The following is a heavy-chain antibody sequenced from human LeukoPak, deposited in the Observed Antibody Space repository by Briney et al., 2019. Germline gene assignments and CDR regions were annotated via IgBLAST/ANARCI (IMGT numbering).Heavy chain of an antibody. D-gene: IGHD3-22*01. Sequence: SETLSLTCTVSGGSISSYYWSWIRQPPGKGLEWIGYIYYSGSTNYNPSLKSRVTISVDTSKNQFSLKLSSVTAADTAVYYCARGEFRDYYDSSGYYYFDCWGQGTLVTVSS. CDR2: IYYSGST. V-gene: IGHV4-59*01. CDR3: ARGEFRDYYDSSGYYYFDC. CDR1: GGSISSYY. J-gene: IGHJ4*02.